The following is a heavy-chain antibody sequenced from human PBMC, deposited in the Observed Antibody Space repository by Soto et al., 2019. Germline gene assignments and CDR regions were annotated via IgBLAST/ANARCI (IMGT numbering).Heavy chain of an antibody. CDR2: ISAYNGNT. CDR1: GYTFTSYG. CDR3: ARERASGIAVAGTRWFDP. D-gene: IGHD6-19*01. Sequence: ASVKVSCKASGYTFTSYGISWVRQAPGQGLEWMGWISAYNGNTNYAQKLQGRVTMTTDTSTSTAYMELRSLRSDDTAVYYCARERASGIAVAGTRWFDPWAQGTLVTVSS. V-gene: IGHV1-18*01. J-gene: IGHJ5*02.